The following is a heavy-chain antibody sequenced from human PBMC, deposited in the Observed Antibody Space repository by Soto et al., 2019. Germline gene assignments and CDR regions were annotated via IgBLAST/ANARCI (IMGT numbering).Heavy chain of an antibody. Sequence: GTSLKFSCNASGGTFSSYAISWVRKAPGHGLEWMGGIIPIFGTANYVQKIQGRVRITADKSTSTAYMELSSLRSEDTAVYYCATRGYSYRYYYYYGMDVGGQGTTVTVS. CDR3: ATRGYSYRYYYYYGMDV. V-gene: IGHV1-69*06. J-gene: IGHJ6*02. D-gene: IGHD5-18*01. CDR2: IIPIFGTA. CDR1: GGTFSSYA.